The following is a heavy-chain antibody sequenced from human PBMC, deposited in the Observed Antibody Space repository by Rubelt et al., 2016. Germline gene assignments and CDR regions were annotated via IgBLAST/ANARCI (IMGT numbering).Heavy chain of an antibody. J-gene: IGHJ4*02. Sequence: QVQLQESGPGLVKPSETLSLTCTVSGGSFSGYYWSWIRQPPGKGLEWIGSCFYSGSPNYIPALKCRGTSSVDTSKNQFSLKLSYVTAADTAVYYCARVNSLVGYWGQGTLVTVSS. CDR2: CFYSGSP. V-gene: IGHV4-59*08. CDR3: ARVNSLVGY. CDR1: GGSFSGYY. D-gene: IGHD2-21*01.